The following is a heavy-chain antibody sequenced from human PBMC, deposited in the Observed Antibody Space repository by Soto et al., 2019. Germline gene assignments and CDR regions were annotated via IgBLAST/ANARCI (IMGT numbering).Heavy chain of an antibody. Sequence: QVQLQQWGAGLLKPSETLSLTCAVYGGSFSGYYWSWIRQPPGKGLEWIGEINHSGSTNYNPSLKSRVTISVVTSKNQFSLKLSSVTAADTAVYYCARAAPRYCSGGSCYSVRDYWGQGTLVTVSS. V-gene: IGHV4-34*01. CDR2: INHSGST. CDR1: GGSFSGYY. CDR3: ARAAPRYCSGGSCYSVRDY. J-gene: IGHJ4*02. D-gene: IGHD2-15*01.